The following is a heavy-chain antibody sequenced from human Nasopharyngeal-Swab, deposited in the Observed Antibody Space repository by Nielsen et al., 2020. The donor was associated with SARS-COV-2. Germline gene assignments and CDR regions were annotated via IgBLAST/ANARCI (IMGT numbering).Heavy chain of an antibody. CDR1: GGSISSYY. V-gene: IGHV4-59*01. D-gene: IGHD3-22*01. CDR2: IYYSGST. J-gene: IGHJ4*02. Sequence: SETLSLTCTVSGGSISSYYWSWIRQPPGKGLEWIGYIYYSGSTNYNPSLKSRVTISVDTSKNQFSLKLSSVTAADTAVYYCASLLRGAGYFDYWGQGTLVTVSS. CDR3: ASLLRGAGYFDY.